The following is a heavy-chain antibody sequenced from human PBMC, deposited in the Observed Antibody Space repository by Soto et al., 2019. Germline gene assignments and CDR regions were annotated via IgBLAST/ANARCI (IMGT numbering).Heavy chain of an antibody. J-gene: IGHJ6*02. CDR2: INAGNGNT. CDR3: AAWLGDCTNGVCPQAFYYYNGMGV. Sequence: ASVKVACKASGYTFPSYAMQWVRQAPGQRLEWMRWINAGNGNTKYSQKFQGRVTITRDMSTSTAYMELSSLRYEDTAVYYCAAWLGDCTNGVCPQAFYYYNGMGVWGQGTTVTVSS. V-gene: IGHV1-3*01. CDR1: GYTFPSYA. D-gene: IGHD2-8*01.